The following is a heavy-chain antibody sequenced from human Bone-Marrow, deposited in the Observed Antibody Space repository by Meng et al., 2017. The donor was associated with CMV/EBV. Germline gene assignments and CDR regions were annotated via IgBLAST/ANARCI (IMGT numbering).Heavy chain of an antibody. CDR2: IYDSGST. CDR3: ARGNIVVVIAPFDY. Sequence: LRLSCSVSGGSISSGGYYWSWIRQHPGKGLEWIGYIYDSGSTYYNPSLKSRVTISEQTSKNRFSLKLSSVTAADTAVYYCARGNIVVVIAPFDYWGQGTLVTVSS. CDR1: GGSISSGGYY. V-gene: IGHV4-31*03. J-gene: IGHJ4*02. D-gene: IGHD2-21*01.